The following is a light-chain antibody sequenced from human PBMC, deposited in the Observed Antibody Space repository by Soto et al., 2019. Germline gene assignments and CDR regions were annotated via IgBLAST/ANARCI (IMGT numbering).Light chain of an antibody. CDR2: DAS. Sequence: ELVLTQSPATLSLSPGERAILSCRASQSVSSHLAWYRQKPGQPPRLLIFDASKRATGIPARFSGSGSGTDFTLTISSLEPEDFAVYYCQHRSNWLYTFGQGTKLEI. V-gene: IGKV3-11*01. J-gene: IGKJ2*01. CDR1: QSVSSH. CDR3: QHRSNWLYT.